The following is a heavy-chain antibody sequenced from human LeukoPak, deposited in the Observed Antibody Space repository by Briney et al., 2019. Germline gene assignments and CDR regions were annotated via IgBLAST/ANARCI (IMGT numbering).Heavy chain of an antibody. CDR2: ISSSSSYI. CDR1: GFTFSSYS. D-gene: IGHD6-19*01. J-gene: IGHJ4*02. CDR3: ARDNMGPIAVAGTGY. V-gene: IGHV3-21*01. Sequence: PGGSLRLSCAASGFTFSSYSMNWVRQAPGKGLEWVSSISSSSSYIYYADSVKGRFTISRDNAKNSLYLQMNSLRAEDTAVYYCARDNMGPIAVAGTGYWGQGTLVTVSS.